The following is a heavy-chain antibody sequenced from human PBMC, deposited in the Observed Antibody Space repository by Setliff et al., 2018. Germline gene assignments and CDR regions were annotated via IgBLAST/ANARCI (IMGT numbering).Heavy chain of an antibody. D-gene: IGHD3-10*01. CDR1: GFTFSNAW. V-gene: IGHV3-15*01. CDR2: IKSKTDGGTT. CDR3: ARDHVYGSQYYYYYGMDV. Sequence: GGSLRLSCAASGFTFSNAWMSWVRQAPGKGLEWVGRIKSKTDGGTTDYAAPVKGRFTISRDNAKNSLYLQMNSLRAEDTAVYYCARDHVYGSQYYYYYGMDVWGKGTTVTVSS. J-gene: IGHJ6*04.